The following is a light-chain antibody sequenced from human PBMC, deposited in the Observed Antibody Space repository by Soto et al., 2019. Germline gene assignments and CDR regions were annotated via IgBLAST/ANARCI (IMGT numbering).Light chain of an antibody. V-gene: IGKV3-20*01. CDR1: QSVSSY. CDR3: QQYGSTPWT. J-gene: IGKJ1*01. CDR2: DAT. Sequence: EIVLTQSPVTLSLSPGERATLSCRASQSVSSYLAWYQQKPGQAPRLLIYDATSRANGIPERFSGRGSGTHVTLTISRLEPEDFAVYYCQQYGSTPWTFGRGTKVEMK.